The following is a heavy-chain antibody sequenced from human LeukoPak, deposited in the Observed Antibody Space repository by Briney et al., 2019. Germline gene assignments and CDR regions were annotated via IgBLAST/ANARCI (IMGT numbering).Heavy chain of an antibody. Sequence: GGSLRLSCAASGFTFSNYGMSWVRQAPGKGLEWVSIISNSGGSTYYADSVKGRFTISRDNSKNTLYLRMNSLRAEDTAVYYCAKDQRITMVRGVMIWGQGTLVTVSS. V-gene: IGHV3-23*01. CDR2: ISNSGGST. CDR3: AKDQRITMVRGVMI. CDR1: GFTFSNYG. D-gene: IGHD3-10*01. J-gene: IGHJ4*02.